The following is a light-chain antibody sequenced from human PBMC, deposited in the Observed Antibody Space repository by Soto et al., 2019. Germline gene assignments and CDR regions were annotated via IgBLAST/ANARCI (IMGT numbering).Light chain of an antibody. Sequence: QSALTQPPSVSGAPGQRVTISCTGSSSNIGAGYDVHWYQQLPGTAPKLLIYGNSNRPSGVPDRFSGSKSGTSASLAITGLQDEDAADYYCQSYGSSLSGWVFGGGTERTLL. CDR3: QSYGSSLSGWV. CDR1: SSNIGAGYD. V-gene: IGLV1-40*01. J-gene: IGLJ3*02. CDR2: GNS.